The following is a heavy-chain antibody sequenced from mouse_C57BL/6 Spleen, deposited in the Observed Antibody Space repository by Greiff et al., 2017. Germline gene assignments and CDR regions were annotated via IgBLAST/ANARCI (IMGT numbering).Heavy chain of an antibody. V-gene: IGHV5-12*01. D-gene: IGHD2-2*01. Sequence: EVKVVESGGGLVQPGGSLKLSCAASGFTFSDYYMYWVRQTPEKRLEWVAYISNGGGSTYYPDTVQGRFTISRDHAKNTLYLQMSRLKSEDTAMDDCAREVTTGGYAMDYWGQGTSVTVSS. CDR2: ISNGGGST. J-gene: IGHJ4*01. CDR1: GFTFSDYY. CDR3: AREVTTGGYAMDY.